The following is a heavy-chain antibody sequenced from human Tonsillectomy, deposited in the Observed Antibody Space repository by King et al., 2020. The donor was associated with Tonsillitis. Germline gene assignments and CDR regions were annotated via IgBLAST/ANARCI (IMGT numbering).Heavy chain of an antibody. CDR1: GFTFSSYG. V-gene: IGHV3-30*02. CDR3: TSSTNNYKGMDV. CDR2: IRYDGSNK. Sequence: VQLVESGGGVVQPGGSLRLSCAVSGFTFSSYGMHWVRQAPGKGLEWVAFIRYDGSNKYYADSVKGRFTISRDNSKNTLYLQMNSLRSEDTAVYYCTSSTNNYKGMDVWGQGTTVTVSS. D-gene: IGHD2-2*01. J-gene: IGHJ6*02.